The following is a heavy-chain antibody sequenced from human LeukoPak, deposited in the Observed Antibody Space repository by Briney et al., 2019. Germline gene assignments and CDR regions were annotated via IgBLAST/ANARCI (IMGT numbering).Heavy chain of an antibody. CDR1: GFTFSSYG. Sequence: GGSLRLSCAASGFTFSSYGMHWVRQAPGKGLEWVAVISHDGSRRNYADSVEGRLTIPRDNSKNTLYLQMNSLRAEDTAVYYCAKEIVDPWGQGTLVTVSS. CDR3: AKEIVDP. J-gene: IGHJ5*02. V-gene: IGHV3-30*18. CDR2: ISHDGSRR. D-gene: IGHD2/OR15-2a*01.